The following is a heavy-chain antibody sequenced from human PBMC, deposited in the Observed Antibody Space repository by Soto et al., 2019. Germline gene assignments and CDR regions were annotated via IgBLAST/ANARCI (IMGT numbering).Heavy chain of an antibody. CDR1: GGTFSSYA. D-gene: IGHD6-6*01. J-gene: IGHJ4*02. CDR2: IIPIFGTA. V-gene: IGHV1-69*13. CDR3: ARGLEQLALFDY. Sequence: ASVKVSCKASGGTFSSYAISWVRQAPGQGLEWMGGIIPIFGTANYAQKFQGRVTITADESTSTAYMELSSLRSEDTAVYYCARGLEQLALFDYWGQGTLVTVSS.